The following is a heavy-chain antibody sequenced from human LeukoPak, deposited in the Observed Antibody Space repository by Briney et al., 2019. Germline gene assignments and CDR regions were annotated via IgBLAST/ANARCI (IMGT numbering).Heavy chain of an antibody. CDR3: ARGSPLGYSYGYLY. J-gene: IGHJ4*02. D-gene: IGHD5-18*01. Sequence: GGSLRLSCAASGFTFSSYSMNWVRQAPGKGLEWVSSISSSSSYIYYADSAKGRFTISRDNAKNSLYLQMNSLRAEDTAVYYCARGSPLGYSYGYLYWGQGTLVTVSS. CDR2: ISSSSSYI. CDR1: GFTFSSYS. V-gene: IGHV3-21*01.